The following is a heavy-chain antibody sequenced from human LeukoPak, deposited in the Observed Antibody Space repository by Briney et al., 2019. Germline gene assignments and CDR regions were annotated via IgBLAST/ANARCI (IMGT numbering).Heavy chain of an antibody. V-gene: IGHV1-2*02. CDR1: GYKFTDYY. J-gene: IGHJ3*02. Sequence: ASVKVSCKASGYKFTDYYLHWVRQAPGQGLEWMGWINPNTGDINYAQNFQGRVTMTRDTSISTAYMELSSLRSEDTALYSCARDVRHAFDIWGQGTMVVVSS. CDR3: ARDVRHAFDI. CDR2: INPNTGDI.